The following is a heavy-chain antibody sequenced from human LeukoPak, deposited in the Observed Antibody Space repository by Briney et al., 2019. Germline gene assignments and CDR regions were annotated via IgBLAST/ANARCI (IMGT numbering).Heavy chain of an antibody. CDR2: IDPSDSFT. D-gene: IGHD3-22*01. V-gene: IGHV5-10-1*01. J-gene: IGHJ4*02. Sequence: VKALKISCKGSGYTFTTYWITWVRQMPGEGLEWMGRIDPSDSFTEYSPSFQGHVTISSDKSINTAYLQWSSLKASDTAMYFCAKVYSSAYPLDSWGQGTLVTVSS. CDR3: AKVYSSAYPLDS. CDR1: GYTFTTYW.